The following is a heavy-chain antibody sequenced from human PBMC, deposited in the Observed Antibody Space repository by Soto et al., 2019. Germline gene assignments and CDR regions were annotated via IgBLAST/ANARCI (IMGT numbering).Heavy chain of an antibody. V-gene: IGHV4-30-4*01. CDR1: GGSISSGDYY. J-gene: IGHJ6*02. CDR3: ARDRFPNYDFWSGHLTRQDYYVLDV. Sequence: SETLSLTCTVSGGSISSGDYYWSWIRQPPGKGLEWIGYIYYSGSTYYNPSLKSRVTISVDTSKNQFSLKLSSVTAADTAVYYCARDRFPNYDFWSGHLTRQDYYVLDVWGQGTTVTVSS. D-gene: IGHD3-3*01. CDR2: IYYSGST.